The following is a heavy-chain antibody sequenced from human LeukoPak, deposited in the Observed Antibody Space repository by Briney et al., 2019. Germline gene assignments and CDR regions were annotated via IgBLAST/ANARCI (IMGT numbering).Heavy chain of an antibody. V-gene: IGHV4-61*02. CDR2: IYTSGST. CDR1: GGSISIGSYY. D-gene: IGHD6-6*01. Sequence: SQTLSLTCTVSGGSISIGSYYWSWIRQPAGKGLEWIGRIYTSGSTNYNPSLKSRVTISVDTSKNQFSLKLSSVTAADTAVYYCARGQKIAARASSPLHYFDYWGQGTLVTVSS. J-gene: IGHJ4*02. CDR3: ARGQKIAARASSPLHYFDY.